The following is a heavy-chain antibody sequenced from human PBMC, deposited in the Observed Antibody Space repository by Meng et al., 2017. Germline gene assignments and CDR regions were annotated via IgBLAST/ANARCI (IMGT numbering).Heavy chain of an antibody. J-gene: IGHJ5*02. CDR1: GFTFSSYS. CDR3: ARVISGWSYNWFDP. CDR2: ISSSSSYI. D-gene: IGHD6-19*01. V-gene: IGHV3-21*01. Sequence: VQGVEDGGGVGQPGRSLRLSCAASGFTFSSYSMNWVRQAPGKELEWVSSISSSSSYIYYADSVKGRFTISRDNAKNSLYLQMNSLRAEDTAVYYCARVISGWSYNWFDPWGQGTLVTVSS.